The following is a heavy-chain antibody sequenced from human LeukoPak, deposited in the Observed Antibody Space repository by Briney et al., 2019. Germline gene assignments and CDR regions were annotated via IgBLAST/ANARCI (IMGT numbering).Heavy chain of an antibody. CDR2: IKQDGSEK. J-gene: IGHJ4*02. Sequence: GGSLRLSCAASGFTFSSYWMSWVRQAPGKGLEWVANIKQDGSEKYYVDSVKGRFTISRDNAKNSLYLQMNSLRAEDTAVYYCRGAKSSRGNRAFGYWGQGTLVTVSS. D-gene: IGHD6-13*01. CDR3: RGAKSSRGNRAFGY. CDR1: GFTFSSYW. V-gene: IGHV3-7*01.